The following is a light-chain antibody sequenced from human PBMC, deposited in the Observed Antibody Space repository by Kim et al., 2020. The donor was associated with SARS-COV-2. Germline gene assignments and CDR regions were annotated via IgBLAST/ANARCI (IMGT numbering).Light chain of an antibody. CDR2: AAS. Sequence: DIQMTQSPSSLSASVGDRVTITCRTTQSISSHLNWYQQKPGRAPKLLISAASTLRGGVPSRLSGSGSETDFTLTISSLQPEDFATYFCQQSYITPFTFGPGAKVDIK. CDR1: QSISSH. J-gene: IGKJ3*01. CDR3: QQSYITPFT. V-gene: IGKV1-39*01.